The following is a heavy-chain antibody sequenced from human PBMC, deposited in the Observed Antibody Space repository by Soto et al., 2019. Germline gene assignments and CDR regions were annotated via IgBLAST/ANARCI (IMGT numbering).Heavy chain of an antibody. D-gene: IGHD1-26*01. CDR2: ISYDGIKK. V-gene: IGHV3-30-3*01. J-gene: IGHJ3*02. CDR3: ARDWEMASIRGVFDI. CDR1: GFTFNIYT. Sequence: QVQLVESGGGVVQPGRSLRLSCAASGFTFNIYTMDWVRQAPGKGLEWVAFISYDGIKKYYADSVKGRFTISRDNSKNTLYLQMDSLRAEDTAVYYCARDWEMASIRGVFDIWGQGTMVTVSS.